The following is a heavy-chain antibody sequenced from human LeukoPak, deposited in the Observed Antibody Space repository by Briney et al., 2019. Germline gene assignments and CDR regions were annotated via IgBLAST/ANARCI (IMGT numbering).Heavy chain of an antibody. CDR3: AKGYGSGSYYSYYGMDV. V-gene: IGHV3-30*18. Sequence: GGSLRLSCAASGFTFSSYGMHWVRQAPGKGLEWVAVISYDGSNKYYADSVKGRFTISRDNSKNTLYLQMNSLRAEDTAVYYCAKGYGSGSYYSYYGMDVWGQGTTVTVSS. D-gene: IGHD3-10*01. CDR2: ISYDGSNK. CDR1: GFTFSSYG. J-gene: IGHJ6*02.